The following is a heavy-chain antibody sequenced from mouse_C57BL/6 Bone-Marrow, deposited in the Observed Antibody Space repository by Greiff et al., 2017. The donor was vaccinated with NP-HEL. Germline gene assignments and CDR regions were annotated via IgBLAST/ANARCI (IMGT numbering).Heavy chain of an antibody. D-gene: IGHD1-1*01. CDR3: ATSLYGSSSFDY. CDR2: IYPSDSET. CDR1: GYTFTSYW. Sequence: QVQLQQPGAELVRPGSSVKLSCKASGYTFTSYWMDWVKQRPGQGLEWIGNIYPSDSETHYNQKFKDKATLTVDKSSSTAYMQLSSLTSEDSAVYYCATSLYGSSSFDYWGQGTTLTVSS. V-gene: IGHV1-61*01. J-gene: IGHJ2*01.